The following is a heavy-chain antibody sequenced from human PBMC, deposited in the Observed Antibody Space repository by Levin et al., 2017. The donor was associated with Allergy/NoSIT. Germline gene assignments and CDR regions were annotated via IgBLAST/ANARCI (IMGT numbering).Heavy chain of an antibody. Sequence: AGGSLRLSCAASEFTSTNYGIHWVRQAPGKGLEWMALIWSDGRNEYYADSVKGRFTITKDKYKNTLYLQMNSLSAEDTAVYYCTKETGCSGSECYGFDDWGQGTLVTVSS. CDR1: EFTSTNYG. V-gene: IGHV3-30*02. D-gene: IGHD2-15*01. CDR3: TKETGCSGSECYGFDD. CDR2: IWSDGRNE. J-gene: IGHJ4*02.